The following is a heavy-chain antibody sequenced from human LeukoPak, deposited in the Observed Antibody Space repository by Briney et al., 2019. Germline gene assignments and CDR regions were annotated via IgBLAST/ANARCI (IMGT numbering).Heavy chain of an antibody. D-gene: IGHD5-18*01. V-gene: IGHV5-51*01. CDR2: IYPGDSDT. CDR3: ARLATAIVARYFDY. CDR1: GYSFSTYW. Sequence: GESLKISCKGSGYSFSTYWIAWVRQMPGKGLELMGVIYPGDSDTRYSPSFQSQVTISADKSISTAYLQWNSLKASDTAIYYCARLATAIVARYFDYWGQGTLVTVSS. J-gene: IGHJ4*02.